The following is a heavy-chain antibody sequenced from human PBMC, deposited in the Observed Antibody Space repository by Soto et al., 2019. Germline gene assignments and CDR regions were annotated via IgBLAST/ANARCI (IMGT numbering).Heavy chain of an antibody. V-gene: IGHV3-30*18. CDR1: GFTFSSYA. J-gene: IGHJ4*02. CDR2: ISYDGSNK. CDR3: AKDLGETYSSGWYDYCDY. D-gene: IGHD6-19*01. Sequence: QVQLVESGGGVVQPGRSLRLSCAASGFTFSSYAMHWVRQAPGKGLEWVAVISYDGSNKYYADSVKGRFTISRDNSKNTLYLQMNSLRAEDTAVYYCAKDLGETYSSGWYDYCDYWGQGTLVTVSS.